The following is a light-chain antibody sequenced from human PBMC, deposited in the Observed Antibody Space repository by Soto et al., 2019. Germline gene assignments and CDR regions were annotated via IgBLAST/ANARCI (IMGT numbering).Light chain of an antibody. V-gene: IGKV1-17*01. J-gene: IGKJ3*01. CDR2: AAS. Sequence: QMTQSPSSLSASVGDSVTITCRPSQNIKTYLNWYQQKPGKAPNLLIYAASSLHSGVPSRFSGSGSGTEFTLTISSLQPDDSATYYCQQYNSFPLTFGPGTKVD. CDR1: QNIKTY. CDR3: QQYNSFPLT.